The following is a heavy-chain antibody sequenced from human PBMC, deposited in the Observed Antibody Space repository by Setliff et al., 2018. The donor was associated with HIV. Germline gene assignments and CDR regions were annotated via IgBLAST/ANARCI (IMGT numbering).Heavy chain of an antibody. V-gene: IGHV3-20*04. CDR1: GLTFTNAW. J-gene: IGHJ6*03. CDR3: ARVSPPPGTSRYSYYYMDV. Sequence: PGGSLRLSCEASGLTFTNAWVNWVRQAPGKGLEWVSGINWSGGSTGYAESVKGRFTISRDDFKNIVYLQMDNLKREDTAVYYCARVSPPPGTSRYSYYYMDVWGKGTTVTVS. CDR2: INWSGGST. D-gene: IGHD6-13*01.